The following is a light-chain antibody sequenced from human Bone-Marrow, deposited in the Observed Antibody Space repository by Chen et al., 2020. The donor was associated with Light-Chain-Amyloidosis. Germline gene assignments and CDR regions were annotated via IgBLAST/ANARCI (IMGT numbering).Light chain of an antibody. J-gene: IGLJ3*02. CDR2: EGS. CDR1: SIDVGSYNL. CDR3: CSYAGRSPFSWV. Sequence: QSALTQPASFFGPPGKSSLISCPGTSIDVGSYNLISWYQQQPGKAPKLLIYEGSKRPSGVSNRCSGSKSGNTASLTICGLQAEDEADYYCCSYAGRSPFSWVFGGGTKLTAL. V-gene: IGLV2-23*03.